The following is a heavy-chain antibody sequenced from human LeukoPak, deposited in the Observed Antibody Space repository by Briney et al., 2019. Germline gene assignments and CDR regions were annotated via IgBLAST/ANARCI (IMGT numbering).Heavy chain of an antibody. V-gene: IGHV3-30*03. J-gene: IGHJ4*02. Sequence: GGSLRLSCAASGFTFSSYGMHWVRQAPGKGLEWVAVISYDGSNKYYADSVKGRFTISRDNSKNTLYLQMNSLRVEDTAVYYCARAPTVLVGYCSSSSCQADYWGQGTLVTVSS. CDR3: ARAPTVLVGYCSSSSCQADY. CDR1: GFTFSSYG. D-gene: IGHD2-2*01. CDR2: ISYDGSNK.